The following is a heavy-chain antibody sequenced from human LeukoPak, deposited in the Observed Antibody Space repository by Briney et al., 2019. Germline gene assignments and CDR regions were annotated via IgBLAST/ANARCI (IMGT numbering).Heavy chain of an antibody. V-gene: IGHV4-59*01. CDR3: ARGWASSWYYFDF. CDR2: TYDSGSS. CDR1: GGSMRNYY. D-gene: IGHD2-2*01. J-gene: IGHJ4*02. Sequence: SETLSLTCAVSGGSMRNYYWSWIRQPPGKGLEWIGYTYDSGSSSYNPSLRSRVSISIDTSKNQFSLNLSSVTAADTAVYCCARGWASSWYYFDFWGQGTLATVSS.